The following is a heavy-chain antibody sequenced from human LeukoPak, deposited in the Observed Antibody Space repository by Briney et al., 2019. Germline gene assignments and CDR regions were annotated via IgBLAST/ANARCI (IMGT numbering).Heavy chain of an antibody. Sequence: PGGSLRLSCAASGFTFSSYAMSWVRQAPGKGLEWVSSIGGGGVDTYYADSVKGRFTISGDNSKNTLYLQMNSLRVEDTAVYYCAKDPPTTGTTFDNWGRGTLVTVSS. CDR1: GFTFSSYA. V-gene: IGHV3-23*01. D-gene: IGHD1-1*01. J-gene: IGHJ4*02. CDR3: AKDPPTTGTTFDN. CDR2: IGGGGVDT.